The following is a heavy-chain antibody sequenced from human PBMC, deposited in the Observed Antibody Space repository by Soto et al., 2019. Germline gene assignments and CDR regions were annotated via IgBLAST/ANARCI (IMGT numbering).Heavy chain of an antibody. CDR1: GFSVSNNG. CDR3: AKDRVESGLGEIDY. Sequence: QVQLVESGGGVVQPGRSLRLSCAASGFSVSNNGMHWVRQSPGKGLEWVAIISYDGSNKYYADSVKGRFTISRDNSKNTLYLQMNSLRVEDTAVYYCAKDRVESGLGEIDYCGQGTVVTVSA. CDR2: ISYDGSNK. J-gene: IGHJ4*02. V-gene: IGHV3-30*18. D-gene: IGHD3-16*01.